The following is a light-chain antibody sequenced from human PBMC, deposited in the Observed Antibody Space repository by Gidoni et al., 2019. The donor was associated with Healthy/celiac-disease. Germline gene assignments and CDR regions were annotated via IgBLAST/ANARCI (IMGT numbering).Light chain of an antibody. Sequence: QSALTQPASVSGSPGQSITISCTGTSSDVGGYNYVSWYHQHPGKAPKLMIYEVSNRPSGVSNRFAGSKSGNTASLTISGLQAEDEADYYCSSYTSSSTFFGGGTKLTVL. CDR3: SSYTSSSTF. V-gene: IGLV2-14*01. CDR1: SSDVGGYNY. J-gene: IGLJ2*01. CDR2: EVS.